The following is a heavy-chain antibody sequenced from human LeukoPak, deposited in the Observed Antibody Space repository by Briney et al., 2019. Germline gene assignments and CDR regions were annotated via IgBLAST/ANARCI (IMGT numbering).Heavy chain of an antibody. CDR2: IYTSGST. CDR3: ARAGNRDGYPVEY. CDR1: GGSISSGSYY. V-gene: IGHV4-61*02. D-gene: IGHD5-24*01. Sequence: SETLSLTCTVSGGSISSGSYYWGWIRHPAGRGLKGIGRIYTSGSTNYNPSLKSRVTISVDTSKNQFSLKLNSVTAADTAVYYCARAGNRDGYPVEYWGQGTLVTVSS. J-gene: IGHJ4*02.